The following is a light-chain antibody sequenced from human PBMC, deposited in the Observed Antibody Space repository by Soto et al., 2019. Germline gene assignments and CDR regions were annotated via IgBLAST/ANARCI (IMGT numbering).Light chain of an antibody. CDR1: QSISTT. CDR3: QQYGSSPYT. Sequence: EIVLTQSPATLSLSPGERATLSCRASQSISTTLAWYQQKPGQAPRLLISDTSTRDTGIPARFSGRGSGTDCTLTISRLEPEDFAVYYCQQYGSSPYTFGQGTRLEIK. V-gene: IGKV3-20*01. J-gene: IGKJ5*01. CDR2: DTS.